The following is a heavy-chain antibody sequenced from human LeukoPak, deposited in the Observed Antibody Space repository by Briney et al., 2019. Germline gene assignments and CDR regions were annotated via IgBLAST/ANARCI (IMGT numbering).Heavy chain of an antibody. CDR2: ISGSGESA. D-gene: IGHD3-10*01. CDR3: AKGNTYYYGSGSYYADY. CDR1: GVTFSSYA. Sequence: PGGSLRLSCAASGVTFSSYAMSWVRQAPGKGLEWVSGISGSGESAYYADSVKGRFTISRDNSKNTLYLQMNSLRAEDTAVYYCAKGNTYYYGSGSYYADYWGQGTLVTVSS. V-gene: IGHV3-23*01. J-gene: IGHJ4*02.